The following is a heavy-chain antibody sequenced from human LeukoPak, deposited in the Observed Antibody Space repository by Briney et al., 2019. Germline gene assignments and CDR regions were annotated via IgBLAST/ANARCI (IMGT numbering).Heavy chain of an antibody. Sequence: GGSLRLSCAASGFTFSSYAMSWVRQAPGKGLEWVSAISGSGGSTYYADSVKGRFTISRDNSKNTLYLQMNSLRAEDTAVYYCAKVGLKEGIFGVVINDYYYMDVWGKGTTVTVSS. CDR3: AKVGLKEGIFGVVINDYYYMDV. CDR2: ISGSGGST. V-gene: IGHV3-23*01. D-gene: IGHD3-3*01. CDR1: GFTFSSYA. J-gene: IGHJ6*03.